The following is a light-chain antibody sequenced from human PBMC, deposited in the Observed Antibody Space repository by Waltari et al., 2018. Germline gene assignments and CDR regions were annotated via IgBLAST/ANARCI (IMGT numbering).Light chain of an antibody. J-gene: IGLJ3*02. V-gene: IGLV2-14*01. CDR3: SSHTSAGTV. CDR1: SSDVGGFNY. Sequence: QSALTQPASVSGSPGQSITISCSGTSSDVGGFNYVSWYQQHPGKVPKLMIYEVSNRPAGVSNRFSGSKSGTTASLTISGLQAEDEADYYCSSHTSAGTVFGGGTKLTVL. CDR2: EVS.